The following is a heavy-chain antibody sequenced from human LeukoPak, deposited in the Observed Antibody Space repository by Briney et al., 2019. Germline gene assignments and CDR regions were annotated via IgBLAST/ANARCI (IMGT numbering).Heavy chain of an antibody. CDR3: ARARRTTVTPFDY. D-gene: IGHD4-17*01. V-gene: IGHV4-30-4*01. CDR2: IYYSGST. CDR1: GGSISSGDYY. J-gene: IGHJ4*02. Sequence: PSETLSLTCTVSGGSISSGDYYWSWIRQPPGKGLEWIGYIYYSGSTYYNPSLKSRVTISVDTSKNQFSLKLSSVTAADTAVYYCARARRTTVTPFDYWGQGILVTVSS.